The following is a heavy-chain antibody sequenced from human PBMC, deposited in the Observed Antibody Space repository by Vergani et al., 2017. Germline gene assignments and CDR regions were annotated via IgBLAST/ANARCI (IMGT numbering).Heavy chain of an antibody. CDR1: GFTFSSYA. CDR2: ISGSGGST. D-gene: IGHD3-9*01. J-gene: IGHJ6*03. V-gene: IGHV3-23*04. Sequence: EVQLVESGGGLVQPGGSLRLSCAASGFTFSSYAMSWVRQAPGKGLEWVSAISGSGGSTYYADAVKGRFTISRDNSTNTLYLQMNSLRAEDTAVYYCARLLVYYDILTGYYPSLGYMDVWGKGTTVTVSS. CDR3: ARLLVYYDILTGYYPSLGYMDV.